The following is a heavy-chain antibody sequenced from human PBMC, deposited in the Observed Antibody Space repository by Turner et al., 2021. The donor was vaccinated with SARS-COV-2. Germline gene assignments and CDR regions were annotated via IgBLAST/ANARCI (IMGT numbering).Heavy chain of an antibody. V-gene: IGHV4-39*01. J-gene: IGHJ4*02. CDR2: VSYRGKT. D-gene: IGHD4-17*01. CDR3: ARHEYGDYFDF. Sequence: QVQLQESGPGLVKPSETLSLPCSVSNASIVTRDFNWAWVRQPPGKGLEWIGDVSYRGKTFYNSSLRSRLTISRDTSKNQFFLKLNSVTAADTAVYFCARHEYGDYFDFWGQGKLVTVSS. CDR1: NASIVTRDFN.